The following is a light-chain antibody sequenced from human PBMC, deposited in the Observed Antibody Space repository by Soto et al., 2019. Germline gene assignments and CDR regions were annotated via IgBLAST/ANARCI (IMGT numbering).Light chain of an antibody. J-gene: IGKJ3*01. V-gene: IGKV3-20*01. CDR1: QSVSSNY. Sequence: EIVLTQSPGTLSLSPGESATLSCRASQSVSSNYLGWYQQKPGQAPRLLIYDASNRATGIPARFSGSGSGTDFTLTISSLEPEDFAVYYCQQSATFGPGTKVDIK. CDR3: QQSAT. CDR2: DAS.